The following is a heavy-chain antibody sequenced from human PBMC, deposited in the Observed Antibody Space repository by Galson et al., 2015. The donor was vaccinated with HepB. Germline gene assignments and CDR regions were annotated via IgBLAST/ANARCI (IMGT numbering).Heavy chain of an antibody. J-gene: IGHJ4*02. CDR3: AGPNGYLRY. V-gene: IGHV3-53*01. Sequence: SLRLSCAASGLIVRSNYMSWVRQAPGKGLEWVSVIHSDGSTYYADSVKGRFTISRDNSKNTLNLQMNSLRADDTAVYYCAGPNGYLRYWGQGTLVTVSS. D-gene: IGHD5-24*01. CDR1: GLIVRSNY. CDR2: IHSDGST.